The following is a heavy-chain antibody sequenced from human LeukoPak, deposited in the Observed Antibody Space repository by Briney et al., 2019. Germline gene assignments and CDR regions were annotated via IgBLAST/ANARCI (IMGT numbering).Heavy chain of an antibody. CDR2: LSGSGGST. CDR3: AKAWLEQGGMFDY. J-gene: IGHJ4*02. V-gene: IGHV3-23*01. Sequence: GGSLRLSCAASGFTFSSYAMSWVRQAPGEGLEWVSLLSGSGGSTYYADSVKGRFTISRDNSKNTLYLQMNSLRAEDTAVYYCAKAWLEQGGMFDYWGQGTPVTVSS. D-gene: IGHD1/OR15-1a*01. CDR1: GFTFSSYA.